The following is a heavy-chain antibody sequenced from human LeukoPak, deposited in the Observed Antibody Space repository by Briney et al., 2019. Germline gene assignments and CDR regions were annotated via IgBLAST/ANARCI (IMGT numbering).Heavy chain of an antibody. Sequence: ASVKVSCKASGYTFTDYYIHWVRQAPGQGLEWMGWINPNSGGTNYAQKFQGRVTMTRDTSISTAYMELSRLRSDDTAVYYCARANYYYYYGMDVWGQGTTVTVSS. V-gene: IGHV1-2*02. CDR1: GYTFTDYY. CDR3: ARANYYYYYGMDV. CDR2: INPNSGGT. J-gene: IGHJ6*02.